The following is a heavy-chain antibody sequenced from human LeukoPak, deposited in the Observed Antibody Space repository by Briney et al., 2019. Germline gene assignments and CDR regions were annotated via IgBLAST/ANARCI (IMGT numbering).Heavy chain of an antibody. CDR3: AKGGIKRFGMVPDWFDP. CDR1: GFTFSNYA. V-gene: IGHV3-23*01. J-gene: IGHJ5*02. D-gene: IGHD3-3*01. CDR2: IGASGAST. Sequence: GGSLRLSCAASGFTFSNYAMSWVSQAPGKGLEWVSSIGASGASTFHADSVKGRFIISRDISKNTLYLQMNSLRAEDTAIYYCAKGGIKRFGMVPDWFDPWGQGTLVTVSS.